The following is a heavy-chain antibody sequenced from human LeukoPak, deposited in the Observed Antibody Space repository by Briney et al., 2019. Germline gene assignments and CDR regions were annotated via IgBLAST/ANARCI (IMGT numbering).Heavy chain of an antibody. J-gene: IGHJ4*02. CDR3: ARHTGDGYNRPFGY. CDR2: IYYSGST. Sequence: SETLSLTCTVSGGSISSSSYYWDWIRQPPGKGLEWIGKIYYSGSTYYNPSLKSRVTISVDTSKNQFSLKLSSVTAADTAVYYCARHTGDGYNRPFGYWGQGTLVTVSS. D-gene: IGHD5-24*01. V-gene: IGHV4-39*01. CDR1: GGSISSSSYY.